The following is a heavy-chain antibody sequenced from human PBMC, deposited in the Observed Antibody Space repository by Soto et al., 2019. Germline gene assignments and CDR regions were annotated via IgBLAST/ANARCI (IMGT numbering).Heavy chain of an antibody. Sequence: PADTVALACTFSGCSFSSNNYFWSWIRQPPGKGLEWIGYIYYSGSTYYNSSLKSRVTISIDTSKNQFSLELSSVTAADTAVYYCARASQGDFLDSWGQGTLVTVSS. D-gene: IGHD2-21*02. CDR2: IYYSGST. J-gene: IGHJ4*02. CDR3: ARASQGDFLDS. V-gene: IGHV4-30-4*02. CDR1: GCSFSSNNYF.